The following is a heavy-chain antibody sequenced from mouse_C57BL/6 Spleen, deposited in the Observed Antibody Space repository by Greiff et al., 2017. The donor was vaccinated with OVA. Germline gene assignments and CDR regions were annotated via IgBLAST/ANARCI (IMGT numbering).Heavy chain of an antibody. Sequence: QVQLQQSGAELVRPGTSVKVSCKASGYAFTNYLIEWVKQRPGQGLEWIGVINPGSGGTNCNEKFKGKATLTADKSSSTAYMQLSSLTSEDSAVYFCAREDYDYDWRAYAMDYWGQGTSVTVSS. D-gene: IGHD2-4*01. CDR3: AREDYDYDWRAYAMDY. CDR2: INPGSGGT. J-gene: IGHJ4*01. V-gene: IGHV1-54*01. CDR1: GYAFTNYL.